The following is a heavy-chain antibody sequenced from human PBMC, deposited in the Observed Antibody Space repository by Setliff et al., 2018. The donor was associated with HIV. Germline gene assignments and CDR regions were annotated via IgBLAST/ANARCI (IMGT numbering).Heavy chain of an antibody. CDR3: AIIRETGSPY. CDR1: GFSFRDYY. J-gene: IGHJ4*02. D-gene: IGHD3-9*01. V-gene: IGHV3-11*04. CDR2: ITSTGTTT. Sequence: GGSLRLSCAASGFSFRDYYMTRVRQAPGRGLEWVSYITSTGTTTLYADSLRGRFTASRDNAESTLYLQMNNLRAEDTAVYYCAIIRETGSPYWGQGTQVTISS.